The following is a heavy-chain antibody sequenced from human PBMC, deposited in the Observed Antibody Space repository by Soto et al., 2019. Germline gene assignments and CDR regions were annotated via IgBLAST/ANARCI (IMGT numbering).Heavy chain of an antibody. CDR1: GGSFSGFY. CDR3: ARDIAAAGTSDY. D-gene: IGHD6-13*01. J-gene: IGHJ4*02. Sequence: PSETLSLSCAVYGGSFSGFYWSWIRQPPGKGLEWIGEINHSGSTNYNPSLKSRVTISVDTSKNQFSLKLSSVTAADTAVYYCARDIAAAGTSDYWGQGTLVTVSS. CDR2: INHSGST. V-gene: IGHV4-34*01.